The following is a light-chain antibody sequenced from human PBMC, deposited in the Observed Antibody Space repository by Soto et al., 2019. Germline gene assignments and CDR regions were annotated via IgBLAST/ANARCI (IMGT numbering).Light chain of an antibody. CDR1: SSDVGGYNA. Sequence: QSALTQPASVSGSPGQSITISCTGSSSDVGGYNAVSWYQQHPGKAPKLMIYNVNSRPSGASNRFSGSKSGNTASLAISGLQAEDEADYYCCSYATGGAYVFGTGTQLTVL. CDR2: NVN. V-gene: IGLV2-14*03. CDR3: CSYATGGAYV. J-gene: IGLJ1*01.